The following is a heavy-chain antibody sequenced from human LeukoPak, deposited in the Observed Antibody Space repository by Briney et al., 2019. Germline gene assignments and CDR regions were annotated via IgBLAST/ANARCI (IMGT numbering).Heavy chain of an antibody. CDR3: ARRGKYSSSSYNWFDP. D-gene: IGHD6-6*01. CDR1: GYSFTSYW. Sequence: KDGESLKISCKGSGYSFTSYWIGWVRQMPGKGLEWMGIIYPGDSDTRYSPSFQGQVTISADKSISTAYLQWSSLKASDTAMYYCARRGKYSSSSYNWFDPWGQGTLVTVSS. V-gene: IGHV5-51*01. J-gene: IGHJ5*02. CDR2: IYPGDSDT.